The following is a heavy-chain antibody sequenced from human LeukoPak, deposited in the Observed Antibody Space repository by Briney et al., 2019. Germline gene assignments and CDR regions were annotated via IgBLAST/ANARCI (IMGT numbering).Heavy chain of an antibody. CDR1: GGSFSSSIFY. D-gene: IGHD3-9*01. V-gene: IGHV4-39*01. Sequence: PSETLTLTCTVSGGSFSSSIFYWGWLRQPPGMELDSVGGIYYSGSTSYNPSLKSRVTISVDTSKNQFSLKLTSVTAADTAVYYCASRNDILTGYVFDFWGQGTLVTVSS. CDR3: ASRNDILTGYVFDF. J-gene: IGHJ4*02. CDR2: IYYSGST.